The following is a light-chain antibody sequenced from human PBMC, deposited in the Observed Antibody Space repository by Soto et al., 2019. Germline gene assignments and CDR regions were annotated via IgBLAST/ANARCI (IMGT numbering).Light chain of an antibody. CDR3: QQRSNWPSGGLT. J-gene: IGKJ4*01. V-gene: IGKV1-39*01. CDR2: SAA. CDR1: QSISGY. Sequence: DIQMTQSASSLSASLGDRVNITCWASQSISGYLNWYQQKERRDPNLLIYSAATLQNGVPSRFSGTGSGTDFTLTISSLEPEDFAVYYCQQRSNWPSGGLTFGGGTKVDIK.